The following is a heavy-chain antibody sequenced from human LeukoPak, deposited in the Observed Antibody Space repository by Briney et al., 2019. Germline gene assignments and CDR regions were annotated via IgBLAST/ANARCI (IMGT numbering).Heavy chain of an antibody. J-gene: IGHJ3*01. CDR2: IYYSGST. Sequence: SQTLSLTCTVSGVSISSGGYYWSWIRQHPGKGLEWIGYIYYSGSTYYNPSLKSRFTISVDTSKNQFSLKLSSVTAEDTAVYYCARVSMDTAMVAAGDAFDLWGQGTMVTVSS. CDR1: GVSISSGGYY. CDR3: ARVSMDTAMVAAGDAFDL. D-gene: IGHD5-18*01. V-gene: IGHV4-31*03.